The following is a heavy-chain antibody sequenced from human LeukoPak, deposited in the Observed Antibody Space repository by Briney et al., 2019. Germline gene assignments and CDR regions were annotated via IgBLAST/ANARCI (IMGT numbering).Heavy chain of an antibody. CDR1: GYTFSSYA. V-gene: IGHV3-23*01. D-gene: IGHD6-13*01. CDR2: IGDGGST. CDR3: AKGGIGEPGALGN. J-gene: IGHJ4*02. Sequence: GGSLRLSCAASGYTFSSYAMTWVRQAPGKGLEWASSIGDGGSTYYADSVKGRFIISRDNSKDTLYLQMNSLRVEDAAVYYCAKGGIGEPGALGNWGQGTLVTVSA.